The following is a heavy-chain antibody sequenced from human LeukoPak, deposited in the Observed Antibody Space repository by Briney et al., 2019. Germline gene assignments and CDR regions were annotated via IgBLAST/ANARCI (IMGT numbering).Heavy chain of an antibody. CDR2: VYYTGST. J-gene: IGHJ4*02. D-gene: IGHD7-27*01. V-gene: IGHV4-59*01. Sequence: SETLSLTCTVSGDFITAYYWSWIRQPPGKGLEWLGYVYYTGSTEYNPSPRSRVTISLEMSKHQFSLNLTSVTAADTAVYYCASNTGTVFDYWGQGALVTVSS. CDR1: GDFITAYY. CDR3: ASNTGTVFDY.